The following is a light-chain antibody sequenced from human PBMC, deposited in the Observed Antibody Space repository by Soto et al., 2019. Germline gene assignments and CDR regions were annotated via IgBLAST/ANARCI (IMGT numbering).Light chain of an antibody. CDR2: GAS. CDR3: QQYGSSPPT. V-gene: IGKV3-20*01. CDR1: QSVYKNF. J-gene: IGKJ4*01. Sequence: EIVLTQSPGTLSLSPGERATLSCRASQSVYKNFLAWYQQKPGQAPRLLLNGASNRATGIPDRFSGSGSGTDFSLTIDRLEPEDFAVYFCQQYGSSPPTCGGGTKVAIK.